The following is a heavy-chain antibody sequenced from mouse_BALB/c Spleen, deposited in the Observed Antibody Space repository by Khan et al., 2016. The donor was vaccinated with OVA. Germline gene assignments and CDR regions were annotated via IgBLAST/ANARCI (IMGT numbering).Heavy chain of an antibody. CDR1: GYSITSGYA. CDR3: ARKNYYGYALDY. CDR2: ISYSGST. Sequence: EVELVESGPGLVKPSQSLSLTCTVTGYSITSGYAWNWLRQFPGNQLELMGYISYSGSTNYNPSLRSRISITRDTSKNQFFLQLNSVTTEDTATYYCARKNYYGYALDYWGQGTSVTVSS. J-gene: IGHJ4*01. D-gene: IGHD1-1*01. V-gene: IGHV3-2*02.